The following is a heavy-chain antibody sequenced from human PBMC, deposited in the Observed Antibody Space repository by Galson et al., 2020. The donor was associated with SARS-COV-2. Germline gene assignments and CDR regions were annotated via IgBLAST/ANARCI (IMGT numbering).Heavy chain of an antibody. CDR1: GFTISGNY. D-gene: IGHD2-2*01. CDR2: IYSGGST. J-gene: IGHJ4*02. V-gene: IGHV3-66*01. Sequence: TGGSLRLSCAGSGFTISGNYMSWVRQAPGKGLEWVSVIYSGGSTYYADSVKGRFTISRDNSKNMLYLQMNCLRAEDTAVYYCAREGGTTRFYFDYWGQGTLVTVSS. CDR3: AREGGTTRFYFDY.